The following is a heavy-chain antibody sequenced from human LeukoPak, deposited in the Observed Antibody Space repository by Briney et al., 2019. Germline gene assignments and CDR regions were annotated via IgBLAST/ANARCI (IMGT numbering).Heavy chain of an antibody. V-gene: IGHV3-66*02. D-gene: IGHD3-10*01. CDR2: IYSGGNT. Sequence: GGSLRLSCAVSGFTVTSNYMSWVRQAPRKGLEWVSVIYSGGNTYYADSVMGRFTISRDNSKNTLYLQMNSLRPEDTAVYYCARDGGEHYYKNWGQGTLVTVSS. CDR3: ARDGGEHYYKN. CDR1: GFTVTSNY. J-gene: IGHJ4*02.